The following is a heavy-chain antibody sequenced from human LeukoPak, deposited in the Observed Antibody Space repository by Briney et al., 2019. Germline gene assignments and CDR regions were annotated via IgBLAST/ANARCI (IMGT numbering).Heavy chain of an antibody. CDR2: ILYTGRT. Sequence: SETLSLTCTVFGDSISSSRFYWAWIRQPPGKGLEWIGSILYTGRTFYNPSLKSRVTISVDTSKNQFSLRLGSVTASDTAVYYCARRDVGATIDYWGQGTLVTVSS. CDR3: ARRDVGATIDY. CDR1: GDSISSSRFY. D-gene: IGHD1-26*01. J-gene: IGHJ4*02. V-gene: IGHV4-39*01.